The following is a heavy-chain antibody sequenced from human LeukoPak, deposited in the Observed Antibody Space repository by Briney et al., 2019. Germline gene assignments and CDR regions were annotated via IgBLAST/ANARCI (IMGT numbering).Heavy chain of an antibody. CDR2: ITASSGST. V-gene: IGHV3-23*01. D-gene: IGHD3-10*01. CDR1: GFTFSSNA. Sequence: PGGSLRLSCAASGFTFSSNAMSWVRQAPGKGLEWVSAITASSGSTYYEDSVKGRFTISRDNSKNKLSLQMDSLRVEDTALYYCAQGSGSYYGYWGQGTLVTVSS. CDR3: AQGSGSYYGY. J-gene: IGHJ4*02.